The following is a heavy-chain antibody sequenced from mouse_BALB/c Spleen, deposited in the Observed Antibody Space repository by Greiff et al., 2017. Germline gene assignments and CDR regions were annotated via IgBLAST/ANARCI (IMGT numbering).Heavy chain of an antibody. CDR1: GYSITSDYA. CDR2: ISYSGST. V-gene: IGHV3-2*02. D-gene: IGHD1-2*01. CDR3: ARDYYGYVAY. J-gene: IGHJ3*01. Sequence: EVQLVESGPGLVKPSQSLSLTCTVTGYSITSDYAWNWIRQFPGNKLEWMGYISYSGSTSYNPSLKSRISITRDTSKNQFFLQLNSVTTEDTATYYCARDYYGYVAYWGQGTLVTVSA.